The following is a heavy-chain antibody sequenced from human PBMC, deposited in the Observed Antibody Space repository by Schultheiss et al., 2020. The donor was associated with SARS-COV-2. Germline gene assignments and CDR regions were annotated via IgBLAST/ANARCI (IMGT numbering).Heavy chain of an antibody. Sequence: GESLKISCKGSGYSFTSYWIGWVRQMPGKGLEWMGIIYPGDSDTRYSPSFQGQVTISADKSISTAYLQWSSLKASDTAMYYCARQGYDSSGYRPDAFDIWGLGTMGTVSS. CDR1: GYSFTSYW. CDR3: ARQGYDSSGYRPDAFDI. D-gene: IGHD3-22*01. J-gene: IGHJ3*02. V-gene: IGHV5-51*01. CDR2: IYPGDSDT.